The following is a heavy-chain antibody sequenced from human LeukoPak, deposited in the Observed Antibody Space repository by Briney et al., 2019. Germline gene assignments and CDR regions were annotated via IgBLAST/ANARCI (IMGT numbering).Heavy chain of an antibody. J-gene: IGHJ4*02. Sequence: SETLSLTCTVSGGSISSFYWGWLRQLPWKGLEWIGFIHYSGSTNYNPSLKSRVTISVDTSKNQFSLKMRSVTAADTAVYYCARENYFDYWGQGTLVTVSS. CDR3: ARENYFDY. V-gene: IGHV4-59*01. CDR2: IHYSGST. CDR1: GGSISSFY.